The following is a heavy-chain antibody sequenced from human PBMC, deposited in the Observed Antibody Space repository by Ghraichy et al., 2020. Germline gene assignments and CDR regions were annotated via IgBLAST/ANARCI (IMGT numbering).Heavy chain of an antibody. CDR3: AKDDVKWGSYYYGMDV. Sequence: GESLNISCAASGITFSSYVMSWVRQAPGKGLEWVSGITDSGGNTFYADSVKGRFTISRDNSKNTLYLQMNRLRAEDTAVYYCAKDDVKWGSYYYGMDVWGQGTTVTVSS. CDR1: GITFSSYV. J-gene: IGHJ6*02. CDR2: ITDSGGNT. D-gene: IGHD2-15*01. V-gene: IGHV3-23*01.